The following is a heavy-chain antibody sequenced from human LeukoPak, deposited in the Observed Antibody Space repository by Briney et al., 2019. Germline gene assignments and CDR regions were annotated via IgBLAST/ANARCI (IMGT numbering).Heavy chain of an antibody. CDR2: LDPEDGEI. V-gene: IGHV1-24*01. Sequence: GASVKVSCKVSGSTLTELSIHWVRQAPGKGLEWMGGLDPEDGEILYAQRIQGRVTMTEDTSTDTAYMDLSSLTSDDTAVYYCATEEAGSFPAFDCWGQGTRVTVSS. J-gene: IGHJ4*02. CDR1: GSTLTELS. CDR3: ATEEAGSFPAFDC. D-gene: IGHD1-26*01.